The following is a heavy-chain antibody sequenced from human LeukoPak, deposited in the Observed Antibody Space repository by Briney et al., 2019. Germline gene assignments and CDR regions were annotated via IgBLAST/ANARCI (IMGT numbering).Heavy chain of an antibody. CDR3: ARTADIVVVVAATYFDY. D-gene: IGHD2-15*01. CDR2: INHSGST. CDR1: GGSFSGYY. J-gene: IGHJ4*02. Sequence: SETLSLTCAVYGGSFSGYYWSWIRQPPGKGLEWIGEINHSGSTNYNPSLKSRVTISVDTSKNQFSLKLSSVTAADTAVYYCARTADIVVVVAATYFDYWGQGTLVTVSS. V-gene: IGHV4-34*01.